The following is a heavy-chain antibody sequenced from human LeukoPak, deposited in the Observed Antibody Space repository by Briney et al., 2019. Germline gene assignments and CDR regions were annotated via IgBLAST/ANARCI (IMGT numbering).Heavy chain of an antibody. CDR2: ISAYNGNT. CDR1: GYTFTSYG. Sequence: GASVKVSCKASGYTFTSYGISWVRQAPGQGLEWMGWISAYNGNTNYAQKLQGRVTMTTDTSTSTAYMELKSLRSDDTAVYYCARDTGTPTRYCSSTSCYYYYYGMDVWGQGPTVTVSS. V-gene: IGHV1-18*01. D-gene: IGHD2-2*01. CDR3: ARDTGTPTRYCSSTSCYYYYYGMDV. J-gene: IGHJ6*02.